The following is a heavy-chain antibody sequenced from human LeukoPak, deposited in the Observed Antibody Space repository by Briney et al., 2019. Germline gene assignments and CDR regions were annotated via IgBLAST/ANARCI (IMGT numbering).Heavy chain of an antibody. CDR1: GFTFSSYS. D-gene: IGHD2-2*01. J-gene: IGHJ4*02. V-gene: IGHV3-21*01. CDR3: ARADRYQLPGGY. Sequence: GGSLRLSCAASGFTFSSYSMNWVRQAPGKGLEWVSSISSSSSYIYYAESVKGRFSISRDNAKNSLCLRMNRLRDAETPVYYCARADRYQLPGGYWGQGTLVTVSS. CDR2: ISSSSSYI.